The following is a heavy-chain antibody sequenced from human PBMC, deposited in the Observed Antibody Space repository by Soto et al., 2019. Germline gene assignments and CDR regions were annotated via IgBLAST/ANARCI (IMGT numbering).Heavy chain of an antibody. CDR3: GKVLVGATGHTDSDS. CDR1: GGSIYRSGYY. CDR2: IDYNGVT. D-gene: IGHD2-15*01. V-gene: IGHV4-39*01. J-gene: IGHJ4*02. Sequence: SETLSLTCTVSGGSIYRSGYYWGWIRQPPWVGLEWIGNIDYNGVTYSNPSLKSRVTISRDTSKNQFSLKLTSVTAADTALYYCGKVLVGATGHTDSDSWGPGXLVTVYS.